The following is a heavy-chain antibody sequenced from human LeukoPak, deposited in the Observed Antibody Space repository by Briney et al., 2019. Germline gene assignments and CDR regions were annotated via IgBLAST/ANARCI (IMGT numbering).Heavy chain of an antibody. CDR1: GFTFSSYW. J-gene: IGHJ4*02. CDR3: ARHLRY. Sequence: GGSLRLSCEASGFTFSSYWVCWVRXDPGKGLAWVSCIKTDGSITAYAGSEQGRFTISRHNANNKLYLQMHILTAKDTSVYYCARHLRYWGQGTLVTVSS. D-gene: IGHD3-3*02. V-gene: IGHV3-74*01. CDR2: IKTDGSIT.